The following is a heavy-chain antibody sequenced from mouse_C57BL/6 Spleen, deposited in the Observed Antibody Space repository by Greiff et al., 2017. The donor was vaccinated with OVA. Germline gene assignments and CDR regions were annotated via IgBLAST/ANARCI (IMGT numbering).Heavy chain of an antibody. CDR3: ARSMVYGNYAMDY. CDR1: GYAFSSSW. J-gene: IGHJ4*01. V-gene: IGHV1-82*01. CDR2: IYPGDGDT. D-gene: IGHD2-1*01. Sequence: QVQLKESGPELVKPGASVKISCKASGYAFSSSWMNWVKQRPGKGLEWIGRIYPGDGDTNYNGKFKGKATLTADKSSSTAYMQLSSLTSEDSAVYFCARSMVYGNYAMDYWGQGTSVTVSS.